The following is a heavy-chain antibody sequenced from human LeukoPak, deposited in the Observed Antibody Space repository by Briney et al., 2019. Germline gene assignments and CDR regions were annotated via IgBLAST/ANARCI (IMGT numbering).Heavy chain of an antibody. CDR3: ASRHCSGGDCYFAGADPFDH. J-gene: IGHJ4*02. V-gene: IGHV3-53*01. CDR1: GFTVSSTY. Sequence: GGSLRLSCAASGFTVSSTYMSWVRQSPGKGLEWVSVVYKDGKMFYIDSVKGRFAISRDTSKNTVYLQMNNLRAEDTAVYYCASRHCSGGDCYFAGADPFDHWGQGTLVTISS. CDR2: VYKDGKM. D-gene: IGHD2-21*01.